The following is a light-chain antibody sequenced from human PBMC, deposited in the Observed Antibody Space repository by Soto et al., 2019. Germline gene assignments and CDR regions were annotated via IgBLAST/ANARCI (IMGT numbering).Light chain of an antibody. V-gene: IGKV1-39*01. Sequence: DIQMTQSPSSLSASVGDRVTITCRASQSISSYLNWYQQKPGKAPKLLIYAASSLQSGVPSRFSGSGSGTDFTLTFSSLQPEDFATYYCQQSYSTLITFGQGTRLRLN. CDR2: AAS. CDR3: QQSYSTLIT. J-gene: IGKJ5*01. CDR1: QSISSY.